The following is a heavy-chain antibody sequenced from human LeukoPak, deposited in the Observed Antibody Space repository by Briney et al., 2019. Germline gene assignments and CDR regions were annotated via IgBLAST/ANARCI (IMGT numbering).Heavy chain of an antibody. CDR3: ARGTIGIQRAARYNEFDY. J-gene: IGHJ4*02. CDR1: GYTLTELS. Sequence: ASVKVSCKVSGYTLTELSMHWVRQAPGQGLEWMGIINPSGGSTSYAQKFQGRVTMTRDTSTSTVYMELSSLRSEDTAVYYCARGTIGIQRAARYNEFDYWGQGTLVTVSS. V-gene: IGHV1-46*01. CDR2: INPSGGST. D-gene: IGHD3-16*02.